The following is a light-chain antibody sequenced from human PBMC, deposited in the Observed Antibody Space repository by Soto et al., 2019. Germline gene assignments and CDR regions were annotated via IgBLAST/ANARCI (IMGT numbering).Light chain of an antibody. V-gene: IGKV2-28*01. Sequence: VMTXXPVSLPVTPGEPAFISCRSSQSLLXXDXXXSLDWYRQKSGQSPQLLIHLGSXRXXXXXXXXXXXXXXXXXXXKISRVEAEDVGVYFCMQARQAPPTFGGGTKVELK. CDR3: MQARQAPPT. J-gene: IGKJ4*01. CDR2: LGS. CDR1: QSLLXXDXXXS.